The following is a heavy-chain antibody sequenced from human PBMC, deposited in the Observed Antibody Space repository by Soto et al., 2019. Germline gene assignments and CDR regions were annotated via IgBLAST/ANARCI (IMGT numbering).Heavy chain of an antibody. D-gene: IGHD3-9*01. CDR3: ARVFDTYYFDS. V-gene: IGHV3-33*01. CDR2: IWSDGNNK. Sequence: TGGSLRLSCAASGFTFCSYGMHWVRQAPGKGLEWVAVIWSDGNNKYYADSVKGRFTISRDNSKKTLYLQMNSLRAEDTAVYYCARVFDTYYFDSWGQGNMVTVSS. CDR1: GFTFCSYG. J-gene: IGHJ4*02.